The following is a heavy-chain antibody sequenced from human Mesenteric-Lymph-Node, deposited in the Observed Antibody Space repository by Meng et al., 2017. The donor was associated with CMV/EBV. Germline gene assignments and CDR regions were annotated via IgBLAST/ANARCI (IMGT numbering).Heavy chain of an antibody. CDR2: VIPIFGTV. V-gene: IGHV1-69*01. D-gene: IGHD3-10*01. CDR1: GGTFRRYA. Sequence: SGGTFRRYAISWVRQAPGQGLEWMGGVIPIFGTVNYAQKFQGRVTITADESTSTAHMELSSLRSEDTAMYYCTRPFGSGSYYTPLSLWGQGTLVTVSS. CDR3: TRPFGSGSYYTPLSL. J-gene: IGHJ4*02.